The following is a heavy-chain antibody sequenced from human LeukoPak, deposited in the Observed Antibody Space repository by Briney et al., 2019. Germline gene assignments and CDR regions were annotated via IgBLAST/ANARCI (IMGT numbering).Heavy chain of an antibody. CDR3: ARGIHKTQCTTTCWYINWFDR. V-gene: IGHV3-11*06. D-gene: IGHD2/OR15-2a*01. Sequence: GGSLRLSCAASGFTFSDYFMAWIRQAPGKGLEWVSYISSSSDNTNYADSVKGRFTISRDNAKNSLSLQMNSLRAEDTAVYYCARGIHKTQCTTTCWYINWFDRWGQGTLVTVSS. CDR1: GFTFSDYF. J-gene: IGHJ5*02. CDR2: ISSSSDNT.